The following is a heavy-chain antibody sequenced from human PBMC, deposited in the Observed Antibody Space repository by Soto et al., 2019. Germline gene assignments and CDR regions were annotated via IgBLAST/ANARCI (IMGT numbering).Heavy chain of an antibody. CDR2: INEDSTYI. J-gene: IGHJ6*03. CDR3: VRDLGRYFRSGYMDL. Sequence: EVQLVESGGGLVKPGGSLRLSCTASGFAFNTYSMNWVRQAPGKGLEWVSSINEDSTYIYYADSLRGRITISRDNAKESLFLQMNSLRPDDTDVYNCVRDLGRYFRSGYMDLWGDGATVTVSS. D-gene: IGHD3-9*01. V-gene: IGHV3-21*02. CDR1: GFAFNTYS.